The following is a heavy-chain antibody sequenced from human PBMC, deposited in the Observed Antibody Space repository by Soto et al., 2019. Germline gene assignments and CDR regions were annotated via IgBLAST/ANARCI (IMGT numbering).Heavy chain of an antibody. CDR1: GYTVTSYG. Sequence: ASVKVSCKASGYTVTSYGISWVRQAPGQGLEWMGWISAYNGNTNYAQKLQGRVTMTTDTSTSTAYKELRSLRSDDTAVYYCARDTGPTIIGVVIIPYYYYGMDVWGQGTTVTVSS. D-gene: IGHD3-3*01. CDR2: ISAYNGNT. J-gene: IGHJ6*02. CDR3: ARDTGPTIIGVVIIPYYYYGMDV. V-gene: IGHV1-18*01.